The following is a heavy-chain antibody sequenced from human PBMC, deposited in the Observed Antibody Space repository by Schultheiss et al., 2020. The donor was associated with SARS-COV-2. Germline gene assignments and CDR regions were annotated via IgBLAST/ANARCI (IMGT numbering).Heavy chain of an antibody. Sequence: SETLSLTCTVSGGSISSGGYYWSWIRQHPGKGLEWIGYIYYSGSTYYNPSLKSRVTISVDTSKNQFSLKLSSVTAADTAVYYCARGMITFGGVILGPMDYWGQGTLVTVSS. V-gene: IGHV4-31*03. D-gene: IGHD3-16*01. CDR2: IYYSGST. CDR3: ARGMITFGGVILGPMDY. CDR1: GGSISSGGYY. J-gene: IGHJ4*02.